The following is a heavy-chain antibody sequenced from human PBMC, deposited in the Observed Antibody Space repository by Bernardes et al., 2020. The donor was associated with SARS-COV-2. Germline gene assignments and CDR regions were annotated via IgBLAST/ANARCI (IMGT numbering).Heavy chain of an antibody. CDR2: IDPDAKTT. D-gene: IGHD1-26*01. V-gene: IGHV3-74*01. CDR3: ARGSGNYYFDY. CDR1: GFTFRGYW. Sequence: GGSLRRSCAASGFTFRGYWMHWVRQAPEKGLVWVSRIDPDAKTTNYADSVTGRFTISRDNAKNTLYLQMNSLRVEDTAVYYCARGSGNYYFDYWGQGSLVTVSS. J-gene: IGHJ4*02.